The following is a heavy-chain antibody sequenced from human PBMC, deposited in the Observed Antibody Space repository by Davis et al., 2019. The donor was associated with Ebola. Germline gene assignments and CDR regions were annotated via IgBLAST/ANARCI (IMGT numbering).Heavy chain of an antibody. Sequence: GGSLRLSCAASGFTFSGSAMHWVRQASGKGLEWVGRIRSKANSYATAYAASVKGRFTISRDDSKNTAYLQMNSLKTEDTAVYYCTTVFGYCSSTSCSYGMDVWGQGTTVTVSS. D-gene: IGHD2-2*03. CDR3: TTVFGYCSSTSCSYGMDV. CDR1: GFTFSGSA. J-gene: IGHJ6*02. CDR2: IRSKANSYAT. V-gene: IGHV3-73*01.